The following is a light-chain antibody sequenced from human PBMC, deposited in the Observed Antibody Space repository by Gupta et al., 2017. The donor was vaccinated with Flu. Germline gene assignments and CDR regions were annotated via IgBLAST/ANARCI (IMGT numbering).Light chain of an antibody. Sequence: DIQMTPSPSSLSASVGDRVTITCRASQSIITYLNWYQQRPGKAPKLLIYAASNLQSGVPSRFSGSGSGTDFTLTISSLQPEDFATYYCQQSYTSPPVTFGGGTKVEI. J-gene: IGKJ4*01. CDR3: QQSYTSPPVT. V-gene: IGKV1-39*01. CDR2: AAS. CDR1: QSIITY.